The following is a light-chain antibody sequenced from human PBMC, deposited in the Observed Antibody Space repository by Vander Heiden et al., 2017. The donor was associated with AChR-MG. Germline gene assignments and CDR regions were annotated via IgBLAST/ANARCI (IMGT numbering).Light chain of an antibody. CDR2: EAS. CDR1: QDIGKD. Sequence: DLQLTQSPASLSASVGDRVSITCRASQDIGKDLGWYQQRPGKAPKRLIYEASTLQSGIPSRFSGSGSGTEFTLTVSSLQPEDFATYFCLQNNRNPPTFGQGTKVEIK. CDR3: LQNNRNPPT. J-gene: IGKJ1*01. V-gene: IGKV1-17*01.